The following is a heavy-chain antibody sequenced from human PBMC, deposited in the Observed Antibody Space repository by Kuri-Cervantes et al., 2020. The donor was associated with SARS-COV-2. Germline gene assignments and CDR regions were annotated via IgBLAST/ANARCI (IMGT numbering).Heavy chain of an antibody. Sequence: GESLKISCAVTGSTFSSYSMNWVRQAPGKGLEWVSYINSGSSITYYADSVKGRFTISRDNAKDALYLQMSSLRHEDTAVYYCARDPSSYGDYVGGYFDYWGQGTLVTVSS. J-gene: IGHJ4*02. CDR2: INSGSSIT. V-gene: IGHV3-48*02. CDR1: GSTFSSYS. D-gene: IGHD4-17*01. CDR3: ARDPSSYGDYVGGYFDY.